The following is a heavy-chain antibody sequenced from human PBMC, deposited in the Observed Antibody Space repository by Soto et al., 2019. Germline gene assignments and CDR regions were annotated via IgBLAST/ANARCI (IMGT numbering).Heavy chain of an antibody. CDR2: IYHSGST. CDR1: GASVSSGDYY. Sequence: QVQLQESGPGLVRPSQTLPLTCTVSGASVSSGDYYWSWIRQPPGKCLEWIGYIYHSGSTYYNPSLKSRGTVSIATSTHQRSLKVTSVTAAVTAVYYCAGIGYDVAYWGQGTLVTVSS. V-gene: IGHV4-30-4*01. J-gene: IGHJ4*02. D-gene: IGHD5-12*01. CDR3: AGIGYDVAY.